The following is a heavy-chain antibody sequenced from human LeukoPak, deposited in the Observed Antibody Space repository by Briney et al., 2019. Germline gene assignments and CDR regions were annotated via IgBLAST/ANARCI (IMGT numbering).Heavy chain of an antibody. V-gene: IGHV3-15*01. J-gene: IGHJ4*02. Sequence: GGSLRLSCAASGFTFSNAWMSWVRQAPGKGLEWVGRIKSKTDGGTTEYAAPVTGRVTFSRDDSKNTLYLQMNSLKTEDTAVYYCTTEGSTGSWYSDHWGLGTLVTVSS. D-gene: IGHD6-13*01. CDR2: IKSKTDGGTT. CDR3: TTEGSTGSWYSDH. CDR1: GFTFSNAW.